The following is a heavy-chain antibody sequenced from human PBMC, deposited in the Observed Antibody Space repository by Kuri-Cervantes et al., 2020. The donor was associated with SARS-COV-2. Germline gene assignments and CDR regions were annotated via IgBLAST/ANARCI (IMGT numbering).Heavy chain of an antibody. CDR2: IYYSGST. CDR3: ARGGFGDYVWGSYRTYYYYYGMDV. J-gene: IGHJ6*02. D-gene: IGHD3-16*02. Sequence: LRLSCTVSGGSISSGDYYWSWIRQPPGKGLEWIGYIYYSGSTYYNPSLKSRVTISVDTSKNQFSLKLSSVTAADTAVYYCARGGFGDYVWGSYRTYYYYYGMDVWGQGTTVTVSS. V-gene: IGHV4-30-4*01. CDR1: GGSISSGDYY.